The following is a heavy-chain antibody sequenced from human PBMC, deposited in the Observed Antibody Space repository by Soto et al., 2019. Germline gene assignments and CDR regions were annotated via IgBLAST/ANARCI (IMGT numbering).Heavy chain of an antibody. CDR1: GFTFSSYG. J-gene: IGHJ3*02. D-gene: IGHD5-12*01. CDR2: ISYDGSNK. V-gene: IGHV3-30*18. Sequence: QVQLVESGGGVVQPGRSLRLSCAASGFTFSSYGMHWVRQAPGKGLEWVAVISYDGSNKYYADSVKGRLTISRDNSKNALYLQMNCLRGEDTAVYYCAKDNGSGCDWLRVGDASDIWGQGTMVTVS. CDR3: AKDNGSGCDWLRVGDASDI.